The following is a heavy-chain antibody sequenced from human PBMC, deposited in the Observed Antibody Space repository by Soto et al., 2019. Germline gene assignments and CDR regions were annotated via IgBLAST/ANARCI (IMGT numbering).Heavy chain of an antibody. CDR3: ARYSSGWYLSAFDI. Sequence: SETLSLTCTVSGGSISSYYWSWIRQPPGKGPEWIGYIYYSGSTNYNPSLKSRVTISVDTSKNQFSLKLSSVTAADTAVYYCARYSSGWYLSAFDIWGQGTMVT. J-gene: IGHJ3*02. D-gene: IGHD6-19*01. CDR1: GGSISSYY. V-gene: IGHV4-59*01. CDR2: IYYSGST.